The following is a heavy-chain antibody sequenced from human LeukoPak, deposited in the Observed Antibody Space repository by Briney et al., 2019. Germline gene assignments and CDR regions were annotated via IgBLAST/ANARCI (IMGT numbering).Heavy chain of an antibody. J-gene: IGHJ4*02. CDR2: IKHDGSGK. CDR3: ARSYY. CDR1: GFTFSSYW. Sequence: GGSLRLSCAVSGFTFSSYWMSWVRQAPGKGLEWVASIKHDGSGKYYVGSVKGRFTISTDNVKNSLYLQMNSLRVEDTAVYYCARSYYWGQGTLVTVSS. V-gene: IGHV3-7*01.